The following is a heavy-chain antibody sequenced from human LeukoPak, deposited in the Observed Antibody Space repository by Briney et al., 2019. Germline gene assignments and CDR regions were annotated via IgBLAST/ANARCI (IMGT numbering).Heavy chain of an antibody. J-gene: IGHJ4*02. V-gene: IGHV4-59*01. Sequence: SETLSLTCTVSGDSISSYYWSWIRQPPGKGLEWLGYIFYSVATNYNPSLKSRVTISVDTSENQLSLKLSSVTAADTALYYCARAHTSSWYMDYWGQGTLVTVSS. CDR1: GDSISSYY. CDR2: IFYSVAT. D-gene: IGHD6-13*01. CDR3: ARAHTSSWYMDY.